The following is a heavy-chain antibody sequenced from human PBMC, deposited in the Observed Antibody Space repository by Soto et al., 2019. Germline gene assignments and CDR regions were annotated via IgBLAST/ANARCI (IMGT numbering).Heavy chain of an antibody. J-gene: IGHJ6*02. Sequence: PGESLKISCKGSGYSFTSYWISGVRQMPGKGLEWMGRIDPSDSYTNYSPSFQGHVTISADKSISTAYLQWSSLKASDTAMYYCARRNRLGYCSGGSRSTLYGMDVWGQGTTVTVSS. D-gene: IGHD2-15*01. V-gene: IGHV5-10-1*01. CDR1: GYSFTSYW. CDR2: IDPSDSYT. CDR3: ARRNRLGYCSGGSRSTLYGMDV.